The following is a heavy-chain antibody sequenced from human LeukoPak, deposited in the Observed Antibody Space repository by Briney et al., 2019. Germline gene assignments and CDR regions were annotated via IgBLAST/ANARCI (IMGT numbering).Heavy chain of an antibody. J-gene: IGHJ4*02. V-gene: IGHV4-59*01. Sequence: SETLSLTCTVSGGSISSYYWSWIRQPPGQGLEWIGYIYYSGSTTYNPSLKSRVTISVDTSKNQFSLKLGSVTAADTAVYYCARGRKSDYWGQGTLVTVSS. CDR3: ARGRKSDY. CDR2: IYYSGST. CDR1: GGSISSYY.